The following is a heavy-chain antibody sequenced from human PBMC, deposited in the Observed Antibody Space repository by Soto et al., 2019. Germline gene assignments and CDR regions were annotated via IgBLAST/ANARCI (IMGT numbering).Heavy chain of an antibody. CDR3: DSDGFSSWFDP. CDR2: IYYSGST. D-gene: IGHD3-3*01. J-gene: IGHJ5*02. Sequence: TLSLTCTVSGDSISSGDYYWGWLRQPPGKGREWIGYIYYSGSTYYNPSLRSRLTMSIDTSKNQFSLKLSSVTAADTAVYYCDSDGFSSWFDPWGQGTLVTGSS. V-gene: IGHV4-30-4*01. CDR1: GDSISSGDYY.